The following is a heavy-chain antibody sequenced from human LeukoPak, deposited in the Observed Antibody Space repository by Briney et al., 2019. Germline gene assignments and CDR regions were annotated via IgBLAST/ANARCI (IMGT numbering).Heavy chain of an antibody. J-gene: IGHJ4*02. D-gene: IGHD6-19*01. CDR2: IRFDGFKT. Sequence: GGSLRLSCVASGFTFGSYGMHWVRQAPGKGLEWVAFIRFDGFKTYYADSVKGRFTISRDNAKNSLYLQMNSLRAEDTAVYYCARARHGIAVAGPLDYWGQGTLVTVSS. V-gene: IGHV3-30*02. CDR1: GFTFGSYG. CDR3: ARARHGIAVAGPLDY.